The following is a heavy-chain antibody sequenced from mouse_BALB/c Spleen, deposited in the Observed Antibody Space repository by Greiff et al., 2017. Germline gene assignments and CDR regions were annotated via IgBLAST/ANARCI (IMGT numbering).Heavy chain of an antibody. CDR1: GFSLTSYG. CDR2: IWAGGST. J-gene: IGHJ4*01. D-gene: IGHD2-1*01. V-gene: IGHV2-9*02. Sequence: VQLVESGPGLVAPSQSLSITCTVSGFSLTSYGVHWVRQPPGKGLEWLGVIWAGGSTNYNSALMSRLRISKDNSKSQVFLKMNSLQTDDTAMYYCARDGNYDAMDYWGQGTSVTVSS. CDR3: ARDGNYDAMDY.